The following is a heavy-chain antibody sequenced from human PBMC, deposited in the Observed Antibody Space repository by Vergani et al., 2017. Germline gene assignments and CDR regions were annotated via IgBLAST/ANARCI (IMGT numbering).Heavy chain of an antibody. Sequence: QVQLVQSGAEVKKPGASVKVSCKASGSTFTGYYMHWVRQAPGQGIEWMGWINPNSGGTNYAQKFQGWVTMTRDTSISTAYMELSRLRSDDTAVYYCARAEYYYDSSGYSLDYWGQGTLVTVSS. CDR1: GSTFTGYY. V-gene: IGHV1-2*04. CDR3: ARAEYYYDSSGYSLDY. CDR2: INPNSGGT. D-gene: IGHD3-22*01. J-gene: IGHJ4*02.